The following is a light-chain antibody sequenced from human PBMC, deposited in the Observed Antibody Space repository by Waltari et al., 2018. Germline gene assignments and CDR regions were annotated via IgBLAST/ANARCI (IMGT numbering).Light chain of an antibody. CDR3: AVWDDSLSGPV. CDR1: RSNIGSNY. Sequence: QSVLTQPPPTSGAHGQRAAISCSGSRSNIGSNYVTWSQQLPGTAPTLLIQTNNHRPSGVPDRFSGSKSGTSASLAISGLRSEDESDYYCAVWDDSLSGPVLGGGTKLTVL. CDR2: TNN. J-gene: IGLJ3*02. V-gene: IGLV1-47*01.